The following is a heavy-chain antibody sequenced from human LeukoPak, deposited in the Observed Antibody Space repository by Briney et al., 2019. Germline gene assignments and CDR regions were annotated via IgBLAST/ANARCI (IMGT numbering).Heavy chain of an antibody. CDR1: GGSISSSNW. J-gene: IGHJ4*02. Sequence: SGTLSLTCAVSGGSISSSNWWSWVRQPPGKGLEWIGEIYHSGSTNYNPSLKSRVTISVDKSKNQFSLKLSSVTAADTAVYYCARDYDISSGYHTQRFGDWGQGTLVTVSS. CDR2: IYHSGST. D-gene: IGHD3-9*01. V-gene: IGHV4-4*02. CDR3: ARDYDISSGYHTQRFGD.